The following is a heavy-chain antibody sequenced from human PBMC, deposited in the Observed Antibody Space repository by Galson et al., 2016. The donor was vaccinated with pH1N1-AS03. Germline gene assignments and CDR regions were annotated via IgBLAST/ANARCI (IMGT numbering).Heavy chain of an antibody. CDR3: ASRYYFDY. V-gene: IGHV1-46*01. CDR1: GYTLTRYY. J-gene: IGHJ4*02. Sequence: SVKVSCKASGYTLTRYYMHWVRQAPGQGLEWMGIIDPSGGPTTYAPKFQGRITITTDTSTSTVYMELVSLRSEDTAVYYCASRYYFDYWGQGTLVTVS. D-gene: IGHD3-16*02. CDR2: IDPSGGPT.